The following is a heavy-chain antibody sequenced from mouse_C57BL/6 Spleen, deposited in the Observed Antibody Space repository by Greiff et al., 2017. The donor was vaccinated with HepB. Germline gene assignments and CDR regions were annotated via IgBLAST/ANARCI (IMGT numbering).Heavy chain of an antibody. CDR2: ISYDGSN. Sequence: EVQLQQSGPGLVKPSQSLSLTCSVTGYSITSGYYWNWIRQFPGNKLEWMGYISYDGSNNYNPSLKNRISITRDTSKNQFFLKLNSVTTEDTATYYCATYGSKDYWGQGTTLTVSS. V-gene: IGHV3-6*01. CDR3: ATYGSKDY. D-gene: IGHD1-1*01. CDR1: GYSITSGYY. J-gene: IGHJ2*01.